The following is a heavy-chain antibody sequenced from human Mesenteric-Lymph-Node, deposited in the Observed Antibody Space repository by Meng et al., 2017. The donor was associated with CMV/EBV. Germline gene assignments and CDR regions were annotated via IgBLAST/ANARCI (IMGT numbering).Heavy chain of an antibody. J-gene: IGHJ5*02. CDR1: GFTFDGYG. CDR2: IYSGGST. Sequence: CAASGFTFDGYGLSWVRQAPGKGLEWVSVIYSGGSTYYADSVKSRFTISRDNSKNTLYLQMNSLRAEDTAVYYCARDGGFGELNWFDPWGQGTLVTVSS. V-gene: IGHV3-53*05. D-gene: IGHD3-10*01. CDR3: ARDGGFGELNWFDP.